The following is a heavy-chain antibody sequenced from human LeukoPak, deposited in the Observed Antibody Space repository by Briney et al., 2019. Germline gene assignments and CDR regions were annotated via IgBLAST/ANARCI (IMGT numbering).Heavy chain of an antibody. Sequence: SETLSLTCTVSGGSISSSSYYWGWIRQPPGKGLEWIGEINRSGSTNYNPSLKSRVTISVDTSKNQFSLKLSSVTAADTAVYYCARGLWTSWYYYMDVWGKGTTVTVSS. CDR1: GGSISSSSYY. J-gene: IGHJ6*03. D-gene: IGHD3/OR15-3a*01. CDR3: ARGLWTSWYYYMDV. CDR2: INRSGST. V-gene: IGHV4-39*07.